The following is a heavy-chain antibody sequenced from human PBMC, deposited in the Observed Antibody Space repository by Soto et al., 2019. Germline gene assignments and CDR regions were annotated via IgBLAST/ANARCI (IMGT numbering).Heavy chain of an antibody. CDR3: ERSHGVVTYYFDY. CDR1: GGSISSSSYY. J-gene: IGHJ4*02. Sequence: QLQLQESGPGLVKPSETLSLTCTVSGGSISSSSYYWGWIRQPPGKGLEWIGSIYYSGSTYYNPSLKSRVTISVDTSKNQFSLKLSSVTAADTAVYYCERSHGVVTYYFDYWGQGTLVNVSS. D-gene: IGHD3-22*01. V-gene: IGHV4-39*01. CDR2: IYYSGST.